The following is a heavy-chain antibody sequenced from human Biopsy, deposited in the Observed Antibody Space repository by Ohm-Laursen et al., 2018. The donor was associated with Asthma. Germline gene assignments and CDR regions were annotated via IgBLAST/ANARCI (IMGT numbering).Heavy chain of an antibody. CDR2: IYYSGTT. J-gene: IGHJ6*02. CDR1: SGSGGYMRSGNYY. V-gene: IGHV4-39*01. D-gene: IGHD6-13*01. Sequence: SDTLSLTCSLSSGSGGYMRSGNYYWGWIRQPPGKGLEWIGSIYYSGTTYYNPSLESRVTVSAETSKNQFARKLTSVTAADTAVYYCVRGSSSWHHGPFHYYYGLDVWGQGTTATVSS. CDR3: VRGSSSWHHGPFHYYYGLDV.